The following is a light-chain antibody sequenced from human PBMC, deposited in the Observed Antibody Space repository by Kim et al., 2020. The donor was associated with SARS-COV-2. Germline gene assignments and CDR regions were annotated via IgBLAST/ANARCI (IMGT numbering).Light chain of an antibody. J-gene: IGKJ1*01. CDR2: DAS. V-gene: IGKV3-11*01. CDR1: QSVSSY. CDR3: QQRSNWPPT. Sequence: IVLTQSPATLSLSPGERSTLSCSASQSVSSYLAWYQQKPGQAPRLLIYDASNRATGIPARFSGSGSGTDFTLTISSLDPEDSAVYYCQQRSNWPPTFGQGTKVDIK.